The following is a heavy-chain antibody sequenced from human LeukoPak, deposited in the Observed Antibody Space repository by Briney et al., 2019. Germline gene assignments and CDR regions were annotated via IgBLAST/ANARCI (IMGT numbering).Heavy chain of an antibody. J-gene: IGHJ4*02. Sequence: GESLKISCKGSGYSFTSYWISWVRQMPGKGLEWMGRIDPSDSYTNYSPSFQGHVTISADKSISTAYLQWSSLKASDTAMYYCGRRTYCSSTSCYMDYWGQGTLVTVSS. CDR3: GRRTYCSSTSCYMDY. CDR2: IDPSDSYT. D-gene: IGHD2-2*01. V-gene: IGHV5-10-1*01. CDR1: GYSFTSYW.